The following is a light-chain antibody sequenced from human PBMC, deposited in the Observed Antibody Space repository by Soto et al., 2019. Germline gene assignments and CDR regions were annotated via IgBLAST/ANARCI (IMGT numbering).Light chain of an antibody. V-gene: IGKV4-1*01. CDR1: QSVLFDSNRQNY. Sequence: DIVMTQSPDSLAVSLGERVTTNCKSSQSVLFDSNRQNYLAWYQQKPGQPPKVLIYWASNRESGVPDRFSGSGSGTDFTLTITSLQAEDVAVYYCQQYYDSPFTFGPGTKVNLK. CDR3: QQYYDSPFT. J-gene: IGKJ3*01. CDR2: WAS.